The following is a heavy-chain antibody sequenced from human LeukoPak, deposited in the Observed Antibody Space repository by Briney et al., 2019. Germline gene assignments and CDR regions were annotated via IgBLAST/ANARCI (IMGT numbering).Heavy chain of an antibody. V-gene: IGHV4-61*08. J-gene: IGHJ5*02. D-gene: IGHD2-2*01. CDR1: GGSISSGDYY. CDR2: IYYSGST. Sequence: PSETLSLTCTVSGGSISSGDYYWSWIRQPPGKGLEWIGYIYYSGSTNYNPSLKSRVTISVDTSKNQFSLKLSSVTAADTAVYYCARELPIRYCSSTSCYPPNFWFDPWGQGTLVTVSS. CDR3: ARELPIRYCSSTSCYPPNFWFDP.